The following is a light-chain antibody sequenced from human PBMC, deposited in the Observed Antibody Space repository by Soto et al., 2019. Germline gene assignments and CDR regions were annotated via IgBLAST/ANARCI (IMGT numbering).Light chain of an antibody. CDR1: QTISSW. V-gene: IGKV1-5*03. J-gene: IGKJ1*01. CDR2: KAS. CDR3: QQYNRYWT. Sequence: PSTLSGSVGDRVTITCLASQTISSWLAWYQQKPGKAPKLLIYKASTLKSGVPSRFSGSGSGTEFTLTISSLFPDDFATYYCQQYNRYWTFGQGTKVDI.